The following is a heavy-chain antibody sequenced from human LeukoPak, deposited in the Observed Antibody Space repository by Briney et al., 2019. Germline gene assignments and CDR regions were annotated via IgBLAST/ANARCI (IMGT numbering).Heavy chain of an antibody. CDR3: ARVENDYGDYYYYGMDV. CDR1: GYTFTSYG. J-gene: IGHJ6*02. CDR2: ISAYNGNT. V-gene: IGHV1-18*01. D-gene: IGHD4-17*01. Sequence: ASVKVSCKASGYTFTSYGISWVRQAPGQGLEWMGWISAYNGNTNYAQKLQGRVTMTTDTSTSTAYMELRSLRSDGTAVYYCARVENDYGDYYYYGMDVWGQGTTVTVSS.